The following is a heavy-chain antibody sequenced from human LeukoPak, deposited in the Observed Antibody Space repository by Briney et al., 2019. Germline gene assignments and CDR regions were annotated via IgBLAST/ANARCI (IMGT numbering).Heavy chain of an antibody. CDR1: GFTVSSNY. CDR3: ARVSYYDSSGYYFLSYVDY. J-gene: IGHJ4*02. D-gene: IGHD3-22*01. Sequence: GGSPGLSCAASGFTVSSNYMSWVRQAPGKGLEWVSVIYSGGSTYYADSVRGRFTISRDNSKNTLYLQMNSLGAEDTAVYYCARVSYYDSSGYYFLSYVDYWGQGTLVTVSS. V-gene: IGHV3-53*01. CDR2: IYSGGST.